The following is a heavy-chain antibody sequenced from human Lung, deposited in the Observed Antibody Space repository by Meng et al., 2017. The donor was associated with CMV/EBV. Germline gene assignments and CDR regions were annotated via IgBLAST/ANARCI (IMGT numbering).Heavy chain of an antibody. J-gene: IGHJ6*02. Sequence: GGSLRLSCAASGFTFNNYWMTWVRQAPGKGLEWVANIKQDGSEKYYVDSVKGRFTVSRDNAKNSLYLQMNSLRAEDTAVYYCARDAPYCSSTSCYYSYGLDVWGQGTTVXVSS. D-gene: IGHD2-2*01. CDR1: GFTFNNYW. V-gene: IGHV3-7*01. CDR3: ARDAPYCSSTSCYYSYGLDV. CDR2: IKQDGSEK.